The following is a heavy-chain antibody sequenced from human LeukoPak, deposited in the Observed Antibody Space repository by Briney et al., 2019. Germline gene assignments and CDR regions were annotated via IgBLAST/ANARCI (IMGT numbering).Heavy chain of an antibody. CDR3: AKRSDTAMVKGPLEY. CDR1: GFTFSNYA. D-gene: IGHD5-18*01. CDR2: ISGSGGST. J-gene: IGHJ4*02. Sequence: GGSLRLSCAASGFTFSNYAMSWVRQAPGKGLEWVSAISGSGGSTYYADSVKGRFTISRDNSKNTLYLQMSSLRAEDTALYYCAKRSDTAMVKGPLEYWGQGTLVTVSS. V-gene: IGHV3-23*01.